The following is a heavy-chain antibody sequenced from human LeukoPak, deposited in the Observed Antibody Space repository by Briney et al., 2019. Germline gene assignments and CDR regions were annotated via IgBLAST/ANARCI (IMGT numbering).Heavy chain of an antibody. CDR1: GYTFTGYY. D-gene: IGHD3-22*01. CDR3: ARHAYYDSSGPPTDRTFDI. Sequence: ASVRVSCKASGYTFTGYYLHWVRQAPGQGLEWMGWINPNSGGTNYAQKFQGRVTMTRDTSISTAYMELSRLRSDDAAVYYCARHAYYDSSGPPTDRTFDIWGQGTMGHVSS. J-gene: IGHJ3*02. CDR2: INPNSGGT. V-gene: IGHV1-2*02.